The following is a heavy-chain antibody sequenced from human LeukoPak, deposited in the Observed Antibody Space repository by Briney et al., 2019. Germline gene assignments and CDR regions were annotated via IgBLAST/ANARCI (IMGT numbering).Heavy chain of an antibody. Sequence: ASVKVSCKASGYTFTGYYMHWVRQAPGQGLEWMGWINPNSGGTNYAQKFQGRVTMTRDTSISTAYMELSRLRSDDTAVYYCATHAPPHPARPSDYYYGMDVWGQGTTVTVSS. CDR1: GYTFTGYY. V-gene: IGHV1-2*02. J-gene: IGHJ6*02. D-gene: IGHD1-14*01. CDR3: ATHAPPHPARPSDYYYGMDV. CDR2: INPNSGGT.